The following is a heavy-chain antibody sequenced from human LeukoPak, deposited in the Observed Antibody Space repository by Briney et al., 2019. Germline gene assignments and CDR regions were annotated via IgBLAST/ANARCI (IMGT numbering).Heavy chain of an antibody. Sequence: PSETLSLTRTVSGSGGSISNYYWSWIRQPPGKGLEWIGYIYYSGSTNHNPSLKSRVTMSVDTSKNQLSLKLSSVAAADTAVYYCARDLRSSGWYVFDHWGRGTLVTVSS. CDR1: GSGGSISNYY. CDR3: ARDLRSSGWYVFDH. D-gene: IGHD6-19*01. CDR2: IYYSGST. J-gene: IGHJ4*02. V-gene: IGHV4-59*01.